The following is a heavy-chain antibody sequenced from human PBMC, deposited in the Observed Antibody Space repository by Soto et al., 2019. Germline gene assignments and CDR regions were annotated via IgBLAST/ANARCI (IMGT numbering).Heavy chain of an antibody. D-gene: IGHD4-17*01. J-gene: IGHJ3*02. CDR3: ARDSTGAFDI. Sequence: GGSLRLSCAASGFTFSTYTMNWVRQAPGKGLEWVASIKEDGSEKYYVDSVKGRFTISRDNSKKSLYLQMNSLRAEDTAVYYCARDSTGAFDIWGQGTMVTVSS. CDR2: IKEDGSEK. V-gene: IGHV3-7*01. CDR1: GFTFSTYT.